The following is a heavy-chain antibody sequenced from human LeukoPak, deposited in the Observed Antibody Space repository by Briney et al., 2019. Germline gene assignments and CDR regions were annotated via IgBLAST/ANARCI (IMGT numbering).Heavy chain of an antibody. J-gene: IGHJ4*02. D-gene: IGHD3-16*02. Sequence: SVKVSCKASGGTFSSYAISWVRQAPGQGLEWMGRIIPILGIANYAQKFQGRVTITADKSTSTAYMELSSLRSEDTAVYYCHGVMITFGGVIVDYWGQGTLVTVSA. CDR2: IIPILGIA. V-gene: IGHV1-69*04. CDR1: GGTFSSYA. CDR3: HGVMITFGGVIVDY.